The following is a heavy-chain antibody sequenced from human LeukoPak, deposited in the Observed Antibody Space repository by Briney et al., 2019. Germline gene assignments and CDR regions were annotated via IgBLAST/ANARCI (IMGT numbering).Heavy chain of an antibody. D-gene: IGHD6-6*01. CDR3: AREVVHPTDSDAFDI. CDR1: GGSISNANYL. V-gene: IGHV4-30-4*01. Sequence: PSQTLSLTCTVSGGSISNANYLWSWIRQPPGKGLEWIAYVRYSGEAYYNPSLESRATILVDTSKNQFSLRLTSVTAADTAVYYCAREVVHPTDSDAFDIWGQGTMVTVSS. J-gene: IGHJ3*02. CDR2: VRYSGEA.